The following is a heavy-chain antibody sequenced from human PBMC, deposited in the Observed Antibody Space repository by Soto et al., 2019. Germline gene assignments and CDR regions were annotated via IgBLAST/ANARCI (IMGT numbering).Heavy chain of an antibody. Sequence: PGGSLRLSCSASGFTFSSYAMHWVRQAPGKGLEYVSAISSNGGSTYYADSVKGRFTISRDNSKNTLYLQMSSLRAEDTAVYYCVKLDAYYDILTGATHPRYWGQGTLVTVSS. CDR3: VKLDAYYDILTGATHPRY. D-gene: IGHD3-9*01. CDR1: GFTFSSYA. V-gene: IGHV3-64D*06. CDR2: ISSNGGST. J-gene: IGHJ4*02.